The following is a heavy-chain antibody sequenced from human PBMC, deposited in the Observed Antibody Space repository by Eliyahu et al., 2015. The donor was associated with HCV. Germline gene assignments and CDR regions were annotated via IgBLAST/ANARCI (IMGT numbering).Heavy chain of an antibody. CDR1: GGTFSSYA. Sequence: QVQLVQSGAEVKKPGSSVKVSCKASGGTFSSYAISWVRQAPGQGLEWMGGIIPIFGTANYAQKFQGRVTITADESTSTAYMELSSLRSEDTAVYYCARDLVTKPRRGSRGNYYYYGMDVWGQGTTVTVSS. CDR3: ARDLVTKPRRGSRGNYYYYGMDV. V-gene: IGHV1-69*01. D-gene: IGHD4-11*01. J-gene: IGHJ6*02. CDR2: IIPIFGTA.